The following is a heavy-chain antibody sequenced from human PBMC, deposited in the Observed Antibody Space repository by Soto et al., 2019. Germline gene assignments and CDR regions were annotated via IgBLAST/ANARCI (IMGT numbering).Heavy chain of an antibody. J-gene: IGHJ5*02. CDR1: GGSISRGGYY. V-gene: IGHV4-31*03. Sequence: SETLSLTCTVSGGSISRGGYYWSWIRQDPGKGLEWIGYIYYSGSTYYNPSLKSRVTISVDTSKNQFSLKLSSVTAADTAVYYCARDLGHSNYGDGVYGNWFDPWGQGTLVTVSS. CDR3: ARDLGHSNYGDGVYGNWFDP. D-gene: IGHD4-4*01. CDR2: IYYSGST.